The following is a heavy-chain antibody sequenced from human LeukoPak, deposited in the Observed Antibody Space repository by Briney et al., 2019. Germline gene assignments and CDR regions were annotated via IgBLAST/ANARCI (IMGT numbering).Heavy chain of an antibody. CDR1: GGSISSYY. Sequence: SETLCLTCTVSGGSISSYYWSWIRQPPGKGLEWIGYIYYSGSTNYNPSLKSRVTISVDTSKIQFSLKLSSVTAADTAVYYCARSGSSWQQLVFRAFDIWGQGTMVTVSS. J-gene: IGHJ3*02. V-gene: IGHV4-59*08. D-gene: IGHD6-13*01. CDR3: ARSGSSWQQLVFRAFDI. CDR2: IYYSGST.